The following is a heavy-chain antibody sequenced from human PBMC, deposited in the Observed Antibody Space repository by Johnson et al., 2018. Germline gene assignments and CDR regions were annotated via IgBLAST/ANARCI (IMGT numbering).Heavy chain of an antibody. CDR1: GFTVSNNY. J-gene: IGHJ6*02. V-gene: IGHV3-66*01. Sequence: VQLVESGGGLVQPGGSLRLSCAASGFTVSNNYMSWVRQAPGKGLEWVSIFFSGGSTYYADSVKGRFTISRDNSKNTLYLQMNSLRAEDTAVYYCARARSWGIQLYYYYYGMDVWGQGTTVTVSS. CDR3: ARARSWGIQLYYYYYGMDV. CDR2: FFSGGST. D-gene: IGHD5-18*01.